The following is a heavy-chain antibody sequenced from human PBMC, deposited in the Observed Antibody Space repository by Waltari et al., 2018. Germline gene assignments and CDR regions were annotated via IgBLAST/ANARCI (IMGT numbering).Heavy chain of an antibody. CDR2: INSDGSST. CDR3: ARDLKVRDAFDI. J-gene: IGHJ3*02. D-gene: IGHD3-10*01. Sequence: EVQLVESGGGLVQPGGSLRLSCAASGFTFSSYWMHWVRQDPGKGLGGVSRINSDGSSTSYADSVKGRFTISRDNAKNTLYLQMNSLRAEDTAVYYCARDLKVRDAFDIWGQGTMVTVSS. V-gene: IGHV3-74*01. CDR1: GFTFSSYW.